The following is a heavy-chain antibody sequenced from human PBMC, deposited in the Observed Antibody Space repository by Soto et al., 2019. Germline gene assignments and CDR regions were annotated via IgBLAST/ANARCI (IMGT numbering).Heavy chain of an antibody. CDR3: AKHTSTTSPWGDYFYY. CDR2: ISGSGGST. CDR1: GFTFSSYA. V-gene: IGHV3-23*01. Sequence: GGSLRLSCAASGFTFSSYAMSWVRQAPGKGLEWVSAISGSGGSTYYADSVKGRFTISRDNSKNTLYLQMNSLRAEDTAVYYCAKHTSTTSPWGDYFYYWGQGTLGTVS. J-gene: IGHJ4*02. D-gene: IGHD2-2*01.